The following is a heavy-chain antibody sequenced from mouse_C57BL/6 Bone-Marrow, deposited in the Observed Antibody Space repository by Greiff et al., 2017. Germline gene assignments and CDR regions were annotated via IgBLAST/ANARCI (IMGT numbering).Heavy chain of an antibody. CDR2: IRSKSNNYAT. D-gene: IGHD1-1*01. CDR3: VRPYYGSPFAY. V-gene: IGHV10-1*01. Sequence: VQLQQSGGGLVQPKGSLKLSCAASGFSFNTYAMNWVRQAPGKGLEWVARIRSKSNNYATYYADSVKDRFTISRDDSESMLYLQMNNLKTEDTAMYYCVRPYYGSPFAYWGQGTLVTVSA. J-gene: IGHJ3*01. CDR1: GFSFNTYA.